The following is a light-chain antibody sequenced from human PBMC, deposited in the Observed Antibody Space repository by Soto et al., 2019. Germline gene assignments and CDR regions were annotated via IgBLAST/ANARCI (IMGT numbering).Light chain of an antibody. J-gene: IGKJ3*01. CDR1: QGISSY. Sequence: AIRMTQSPSSFSASTGDRVTITCRVSQGISSYLAWYQQKPGKAPKLLIYAASTLQSGVPSRFSGSGSGTDFTLTIGCLQSEDFATYYCQQYYSYPFTFGPGTKVDIK. V-gene: IGKV1-8*01. CDR2: AAS. CDR3: QQYYSYPFT.